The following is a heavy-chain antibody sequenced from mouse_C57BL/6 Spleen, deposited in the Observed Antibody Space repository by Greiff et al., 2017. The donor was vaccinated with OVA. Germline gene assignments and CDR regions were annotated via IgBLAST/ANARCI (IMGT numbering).Heavy chain of an antibody. CDR1: GYTFTDYY. Sequence: QVQLKQSGAELVRPGASVKLSCKASGYTFTDYYINWVKQRPGQGLEWIARIYPGSGNTYYNEKFKGKATLTAEKSSSTAYMQLSSLTSEDSAVYFCARELLRYYYFDYWGQGTTLTVSS. CDR2: IYPGSGNT. D-gene: IGHD1-1*01. J-gene: IGHJ2*01. V-gene: IGHV1-76*01. CDR3: ARELLRYYYFDY.